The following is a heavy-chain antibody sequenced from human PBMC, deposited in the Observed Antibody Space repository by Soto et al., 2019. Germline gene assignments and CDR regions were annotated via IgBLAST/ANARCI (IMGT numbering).Heavy chain of an antibody. D-gene: IGHD6-13*01. CDR2: INHSGST. J-gene: IGHJ5*02. Sequence: SETLSLTCAVYGGSFSGYYWSWIRQPPGKGLEWIGEINHSGSTNYNPSLKSRVTISVDTSKNQFSLKLSSGTAADTAVYYGARGLPDSSSWYGGHNWFAPRSRGTAVTVSS. CDR3: ARGLPDSSSWYGGHNWFAP. V-gene: IGHV4-34*01. CDR1: GGSFSGYY.